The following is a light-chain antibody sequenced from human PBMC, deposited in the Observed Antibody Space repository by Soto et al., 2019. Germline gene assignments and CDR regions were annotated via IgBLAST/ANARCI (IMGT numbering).Light chain of an antibody. CDR2: DTS. Sequence: EVVLTQSPATLSLSPGERATLSCRASQSVSNFLAWYQQKPGQAPRLLIYDTSDRATGLPARFSGSGSGTDFTLTISSLEPEDFAVFYCQQRNIWPWTFGQGTKVEIK. J-gene: IGKJ1*01. CDR3: QQRNIWPWT. CDR1: QSVSNF. V-gene: IGKV3-11*01.